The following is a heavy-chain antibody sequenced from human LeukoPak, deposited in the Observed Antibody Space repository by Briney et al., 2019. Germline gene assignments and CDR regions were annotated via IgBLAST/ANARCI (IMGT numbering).Heavy chain of an antibody. Sequence: SETLSLTCTVSGGSISSYYWSWIRQPPGKGLEWIGYIYTSGSTNYNPSLKSRVTISVDASKNQFSLKLSSVTAADTAVYYCARRQGCSSSSGYYYYYMDVWGKGTTVTVSS. D-gene: IGHD6-6*01. CDR1: GGSISSYY. CDR2: IYTSGST. CDR3: ARRQGCSSSSGYYYYYMDV. V-gene: IGHV4-4*09. J-gene: IGHJ6*03.